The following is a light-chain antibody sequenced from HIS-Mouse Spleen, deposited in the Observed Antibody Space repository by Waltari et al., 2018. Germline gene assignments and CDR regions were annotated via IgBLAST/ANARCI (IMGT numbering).Light chain of an antibody. CDR1: QSVSSN. Sequence: EIVMTQSPATLSVSPGERATLSCRASQSVSSNLAWYQQKPGQAPRVLIDGASTRATGIPARLSGSGSGTEFTLTISSLQSEDFAVYYCQQYNNWPPWTFGQGTKVEIK. V-gene: IGKV3-15*01. J-gene: IGKJ1*01. CDR2: GAS. CDR3: QQYNNWPPWT.